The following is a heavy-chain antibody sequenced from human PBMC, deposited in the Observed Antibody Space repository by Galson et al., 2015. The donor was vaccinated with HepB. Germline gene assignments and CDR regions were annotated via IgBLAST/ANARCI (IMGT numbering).Heavy chain of an antibody. D-gene: IGHD3-3*01. CDR2: INVGNGNT. V-gene: IGHV1-3*01. CDR3: ARVGLTMRFDP. CDR1: GYTFTSYA. Sequence: SVKVSCKASGYTFTSYAMHWVRQAPGQRLEWMGWINVGNGNTKYSQKFQGRVTITRDTSASTAYMELSSLNSEDTAVYYCARVGLTMRFDPWGQGTLVTVSS. J-gene: IGHJ5*02.